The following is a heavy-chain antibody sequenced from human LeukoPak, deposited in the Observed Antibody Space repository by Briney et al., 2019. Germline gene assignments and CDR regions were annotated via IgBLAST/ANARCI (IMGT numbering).Heavy chain of an antibody. V-gene: IGHV4-39*01. Sequence: PSETLSLTCTVSGGSISSSSYYWGWLRQPPGKGLEWIGSIYYSGSTHYNPSLKSRVTISVDTSKNQFSLKLSSVTAADTAVYYCARQGCTNGVCYVADYWGQGTLVTVSS. CDR2: IYYSGST. D-gene: IGHD2-8*01. J-gene: IGHJ4*02. CDR1: GGSISSSSYY. CDR3: ARQGCTNGVCYVADY.